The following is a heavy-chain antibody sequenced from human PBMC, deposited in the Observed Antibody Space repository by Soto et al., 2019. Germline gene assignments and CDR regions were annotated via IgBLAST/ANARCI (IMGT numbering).Heavy chain of an antibody. CDR1: GYTFTVYY. J-gene: IGHJ4*02. V-gene: IGHV1-2*02. CDR3: ARDLAKGGGSAGFDY. CDR2: INPKSGGT. D-gene: IGHD1-26*01. Sequence: GASGKVCCKASGYTFTVYYMHWVRQAPGQGLEWMGWINPKSGGTMYPQKFQGRVTTTWDTSISTAYMALTRLRSDDTAVYYCARDLAKGGGSAGFDYWGQGTLVTVSS.